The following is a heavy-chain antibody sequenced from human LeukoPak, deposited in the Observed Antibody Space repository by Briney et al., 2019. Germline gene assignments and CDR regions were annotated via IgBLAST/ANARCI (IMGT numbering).Heavy chain of an antibody. CDR2: IYYSGST. CDR3: ARVSGGYGDYVGYYYYYMDV. J-gene: IGHJ6*03. Sequence: SETLSLTCAVSGGSISSYYWSWIRQPPGKGLEWIGYIYYSGSTNYNPSLKSRVTISVDTSKNQFSLKLSSVTAADTAVYYCARVSGGYGDYVGYYYYYMDVWGKGTTVTVSS. D-gene: IGHD4-17*01. CDR1: GGSISSYY. V-gene: IGHV4-59*12.